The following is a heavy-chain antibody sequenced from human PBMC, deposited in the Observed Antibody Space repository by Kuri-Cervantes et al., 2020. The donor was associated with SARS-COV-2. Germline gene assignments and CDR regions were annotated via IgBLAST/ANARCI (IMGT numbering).Heavy chain of an antibody. Sequence: ASVKVSCKASGYTFSDHYIYWVRQAPGQGLEWMGWINPNSGGTNCAQKFQGWVTMTRDTSINTAYMELSRLRSDDMAVYYCARGMVRGIIQYYYYPMDVWGQGTTVTAP. D-gene: IGHD3-10*01. J-gene: IGHJ6*02. CDR3: ARGMVRGIIQYYYYPMDV. CDR1: GYTFSDHY. V-gene: IGHV1-2*04. CDR2: INPNSGGT.